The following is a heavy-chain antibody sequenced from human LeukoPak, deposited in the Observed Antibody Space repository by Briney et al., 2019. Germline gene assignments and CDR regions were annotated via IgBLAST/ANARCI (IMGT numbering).Heavy chain of an antibody. D-gene: IGHD3-10*01. Sequence: GGSLRLSCAASGFSVSSNYTSWVRQAPGKGLEWVSVIYTGGSTYYADSVKGRFTISRDSFKNTLYLQMNSLRAEDTAVYYCATASGALAFDIWGQGTMVTVSS. V-gene: IGHV3-53*01. CDR1: GFSVSSNY. J-gene: IGHJ3*02. CDR2: IYTGGST. CDR3: ATASGALAFDI.